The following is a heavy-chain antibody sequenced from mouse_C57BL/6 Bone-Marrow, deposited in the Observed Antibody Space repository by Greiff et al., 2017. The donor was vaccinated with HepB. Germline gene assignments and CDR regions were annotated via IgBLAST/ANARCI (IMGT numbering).Heavy chain of an antibody. Sequence: EVKLVESGGGLVKPGGSLKLSCAASGFTFSSYAMSWVRQTPEKRLEWVATISDGGSYTYYPDNVKGRFTISRDNAKNNLYLQMSHLKSEDTAMYYCARDYYGSSFPIDYWGQGTSVTVSS. CDR1: GFTFSSYA. D-gene: IGHD1-1*01. J-gene: IGHJ4*01. CDR3: ARDYYGSSFPIDY. V-gene: IGHV5-4*01. CDR2: ISDGGSYT.